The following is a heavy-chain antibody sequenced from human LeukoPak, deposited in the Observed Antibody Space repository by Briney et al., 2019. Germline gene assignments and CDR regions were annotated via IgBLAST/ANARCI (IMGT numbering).Heavy chain of an antibody. D-gene: IGHD1-26*01. V-gene: IGHV3-48*02. J-gene: IGHJ3*02. CDR1: GFTFSSYS. Sequence: GGSLRLSCAASGFTFSSYSMNWVRQAPGKGLEWVSYITGSSSTIYYADSVKGGFTISRDNAKNSLYLQMNSLRDEDTAVYYCARPRWSYYRYAFDIWGQGTVVTVSS. CDR3: ARPRWSYYRYAFDI. CDR2: ITGSSSTI.